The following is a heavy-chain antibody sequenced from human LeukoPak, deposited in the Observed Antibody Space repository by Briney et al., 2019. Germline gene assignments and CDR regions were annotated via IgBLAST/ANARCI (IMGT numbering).Heavy chain of an antibody. CDR2: ISGSGGST. CDR1: GFTFSSYA. V-gene: IGHV3-23*01. CDR3: VRAEADY. Sequence: PGGSLRLSCAASGFTFSSYAMSWVRQAPGKGLEWVSAISGSGGSTYYADSVKGRFTISRDNSKNALYLQMNSLRADDTAIYYCVRAEADYWGQGTLVTVSS. J-gene: IGHJ4*02.